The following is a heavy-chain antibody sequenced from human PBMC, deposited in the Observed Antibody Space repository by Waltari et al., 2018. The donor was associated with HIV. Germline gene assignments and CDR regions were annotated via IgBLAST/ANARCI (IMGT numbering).Heavy chain of an antibody. CDR2: TYLRSKWHE. J-gene: IGHJ4*02. CDR1: GDSVSSDTAT. V-gene: IGHV6-1*01. CDR3: VRDAFGLDY. Sequence: QVYLQQSGPGVVKPSETLSVDCVISGDSVSSDTATGNLVRQSPSRGLVGLGRTYLRSKWHEDYSTSLKGRISIDADSAENRFTLHLNHVTPEDTAVYFCVRDAFGLDYWGQGTLVTVSS. D-gene: IGHD3-3*02.